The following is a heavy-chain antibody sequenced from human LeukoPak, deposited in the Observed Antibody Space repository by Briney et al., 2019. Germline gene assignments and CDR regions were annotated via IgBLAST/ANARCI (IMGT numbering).Heavy chain of an antibody. V-gene: IGHV4-59*01. Sequence: PSETLSLTCTVSGGSISSYYWSWIRQPPGKGLEWIGYIYYSGSTNYNPSLKSRVTISVDTSKSQFSLKLSSVTAADTAVYYCARRLHLNWFDPWGQGTLVTVSS. CDR3: ARRLHLNWFDP. CDR2: IYYSGST. CDR1: GGSISSYY. J-gene: IGHJ5*02. D-gene: IGHD6-25*01.